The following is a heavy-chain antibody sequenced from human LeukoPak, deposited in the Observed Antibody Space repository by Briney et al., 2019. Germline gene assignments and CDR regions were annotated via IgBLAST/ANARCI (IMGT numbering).Heavy chain of an antibody. Sequence: SETLSLTCAVSGGSISSSNWWSWVRQPPGKGLEWIGEIYHSGSTNYNPSLKSRVTISVDKSKNQFSLKLSSVTAADTAVYYCARMVRGVKNHYYYYMDVWGKGTTVAVSS. CDR1: GGSISSSNW. D-gene: IGHD3-10*01. CDR2: IYHSGST. V-gene: IGHV4-4*02. J-gene: IGHJ6*03. CDR3: ARMVRGVKNHYYYYMDV.